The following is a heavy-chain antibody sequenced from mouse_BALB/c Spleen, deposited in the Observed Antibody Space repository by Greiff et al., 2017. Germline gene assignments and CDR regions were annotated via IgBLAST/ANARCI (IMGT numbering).Heavy chain of an antibody. J-gene: IGHJ4*01. V-gene: IGHV14-4*02. CDR1: GFNIKDYY. Sequence: EVQLQQSGAELVRSGASVKLSCTASGFNIKDYYMHWVKQRPEQGLEWIGWIDPENGDTEYAPKFQGKATMTADTSSNTAYLQLSSLTSEDTAVYYCNAGRLLRDAMDYWGQGTSVTVSS. CDR2: IDPENGDT. D-gene: IGHD2-3*01. CDR3: NAGRLLRDAMDY.